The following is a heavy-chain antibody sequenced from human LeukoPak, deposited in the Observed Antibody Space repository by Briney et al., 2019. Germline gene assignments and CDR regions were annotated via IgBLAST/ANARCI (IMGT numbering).Heavy chain of an antibody. J-gene: IGHJ6*03. CDR3: ARGARYRFGRPMDV. V-gene: IGHV4-4*07. CDR2: LHTSGST. Sequence: SETLSLTCTVSGGSISSYYWSWIRQPAGEGLEWIGRLHTSGSTNYNPSLKSRVTISVDTSKNQFSLKLSSVTAADTAVYYCARGARYRFGRPMDVWGKGTTVTVSS. CDR1: GGSISSYY. D-gene: IGHD3-10*01.